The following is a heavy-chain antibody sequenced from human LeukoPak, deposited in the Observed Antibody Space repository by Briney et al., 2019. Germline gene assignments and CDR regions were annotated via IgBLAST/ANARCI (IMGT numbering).Heavy chain of an antibody. CDR3: ARVVNQLPYS. CDR1: GFSFSRYE. V-gene: IGHV3-48*03. J-gene: IGHJ4*02. CDR2: ISSSGGTI. Sequence: GGALRLSCAASGFSFSRYEMNWVRQAPGKGLEGVSYISSSGGTIYYADSGKGRFTISRYNAKNSLFLQMNRLRAEDTAVYYCARVVNQLPYSWGQGALVTVSS. D-gene: IGHD2-2*01.